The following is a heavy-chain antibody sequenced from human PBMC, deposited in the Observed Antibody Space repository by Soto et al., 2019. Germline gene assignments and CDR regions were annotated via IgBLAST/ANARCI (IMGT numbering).Heavy chain of an antibody. J-gene: IGHJ5*02. CDR3: ATNRRYCSCGRCSDGFDP. Sequence: ASVKVSCKASGYTFTSYDINWVRQATGQGLEWMGWMNPNSGNTGYAQKLQGRVTMTRNTSISTAYMELSSLRSEDTAVFYCATNRRYCSCGRCSDGFDPWGQGTLVTVSS. CDR2: MNPNSGNT. V-gene: IGHV1-8*01. D-gene: IGHD2-15*01. CDR1: GYTFTSYD.